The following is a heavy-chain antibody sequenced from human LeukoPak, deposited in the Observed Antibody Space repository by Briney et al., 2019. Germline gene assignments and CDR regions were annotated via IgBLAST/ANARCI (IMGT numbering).Heavy chain of an antibody. D-gene: IGHD3-3*01. CDR2: ISSSSSTI. CDR1: GFTFSSYS. J-gene: IGHJ4*02. V-gene: IGHV3-48*01. Sequence: GGSLRLSCAASGFTFSSYSMNWVRQAPGKVLEWVSSISSSSSTIYYADSVKGRFTISRDNAKNSLYLQMTSLKAEDTAVYYCAVLGDDFWPLDYWGQGTLVTVSS. CDR3: AVLGDDFWPLDY.